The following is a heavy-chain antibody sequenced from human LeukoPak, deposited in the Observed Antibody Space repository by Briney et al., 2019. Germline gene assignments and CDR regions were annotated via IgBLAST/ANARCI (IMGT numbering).Heavy chain of an antibody. CDR2: IYSGGNT. CDR1: GFTVSSNY. J-gene: IGHJ6*02. Sequence: GGSLRLSCAASGFTVSSNYMSWVRQAPGKGLEWVSVIYSGGNTYYADSVKGRFTISRDNSKNTLYLQMNSLRAEDTAVYYCASPSYSSSLYGMDVWGQGTTVTVSS. D-gene: IGHD6-13*01. V-gene: IGHV3-53*01. CDR3: ASPSYSSSLYGMDV.